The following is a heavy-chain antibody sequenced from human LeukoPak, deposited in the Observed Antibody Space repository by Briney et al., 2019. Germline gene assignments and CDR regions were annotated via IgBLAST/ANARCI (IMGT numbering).Heavy chain of an antibody. CDR2: ISYDGSNK. J-gene: IGHJ4*02. CDR1: GFTFSSYA. V-gene: IGHV3-30-3*01. CDR3: ARDYDFWSGYFDY. Sequence: GGSLRLSCAASGFTFSSYAMHWVRQTPGKGLEWVAVISYDGSNKYYADSVKGRFTISRDNSKNTLYLQMNSLRAEDTAVYYCARDYDFWSGYFDYWGQGTLVTVSS. D-gene: IGHD3-3*01.